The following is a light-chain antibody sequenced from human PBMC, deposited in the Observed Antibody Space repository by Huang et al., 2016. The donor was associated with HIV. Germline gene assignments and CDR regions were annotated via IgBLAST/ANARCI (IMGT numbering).Light chain of an antibody. Sequence: AIQLTQSPSSLSASVGDRVTITCRASQGISSALAWYQQKPGKAPKLLIYDASSLESGGPSRFSGSGSGTDFTLTISSLQPEDFATYYCQQFNNYLTFGQGTRLEMK. CDR2: DAS. CDR1: QGISSA. J-gene: IGKJ5*01. CDR3: QQFNNYLT. V-gene: IGKV1D-13*01.